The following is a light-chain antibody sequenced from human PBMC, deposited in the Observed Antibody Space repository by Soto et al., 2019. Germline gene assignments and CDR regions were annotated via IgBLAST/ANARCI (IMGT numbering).Light chain of an antibody. CDR3: QQYKSWRT. V-gene: IGKV3-15*01. CDR1: QSIDSK. Sequence: IVMTQSPATLSVSPGERATLSCRAGQSIDSKLAWYQQRPGQAPRLLIYAASTRATGIPARFSGSGSGTEFTLTISGLQSEDLGVYYCQQYKSWRTFGQGTKVDI. CDR2: AAS. J-gene: IGKJ1*01.